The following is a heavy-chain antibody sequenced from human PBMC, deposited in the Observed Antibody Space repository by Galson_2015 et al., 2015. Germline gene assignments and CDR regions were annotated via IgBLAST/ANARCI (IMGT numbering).Heavy chain of an antibody. CDR3: ARDLGGGLKDFGVVHYYYYYMDV. V-gene: IGHV1-69*01. Sequence: VSCKASGGPLNSHAITWVRQAPGQGLEWMGGIIPIFGTVNYAQKFQGRVTITADEPTSTAYMELSSLRSAGTAVYYCARDLGGGLKDFGVVHYYYYYMDVWGKGTAVTVSS. D-gene: IGHD3-3*01. CDR2: IIPIFGTV. J-gene: IGHJ6*03. CDR1: GGPLNSHA.